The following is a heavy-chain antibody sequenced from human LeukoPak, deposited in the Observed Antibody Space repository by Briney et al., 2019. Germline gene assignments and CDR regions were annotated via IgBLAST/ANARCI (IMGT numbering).Heavy chain of an antibody. J-gene: IGHJ3*02. V-gene: IGHV3-23*01. Sequence: PGGSLRLSCAASGFTFDDYAMSWVRQAPGKGLEWVSAISGSGGSTYYADSVKGRFTISRDNSKNTLYLQMNSLRAEDTAVYYCAKGGLSGWYRNDAFDIWGQGTMVTVSS. CDR1: GFTFDDYA. CDR3: AKGGLSGWYRNDAFDI. CDR2: ISGSGGST. D-gene: IGHD6-19*01.